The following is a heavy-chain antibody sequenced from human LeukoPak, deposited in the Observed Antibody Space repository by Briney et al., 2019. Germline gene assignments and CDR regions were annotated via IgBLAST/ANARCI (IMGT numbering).Heavy chain of an antibody. J-gene: IGHJ6*03. CDR1: GFSFDNYA. V-gene: IGHV3-23*01. CDR2: VSGSAKNT. D-gene: IGHD3-3*01. Sequence: PGGSLRLSCTASGFSFDNYAMNWVRQAPGQGLEWVSAVSGSAKNTYYADSVKGRFTTSRDNSNNTVYLQMKSLRAEDTAVYYCAKSHRGGLRFMVGLFYMDVWGSGTTVAVSS. CDR3: AKSHRGGLRFMVGLFYMDV.